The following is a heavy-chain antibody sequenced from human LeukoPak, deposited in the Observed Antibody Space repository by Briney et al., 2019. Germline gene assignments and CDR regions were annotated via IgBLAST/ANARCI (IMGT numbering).Heavy chain of an antibody. J-gene: IGHJ6*03. CDR1: GYSFNSQG. D-gene: IGHD6-13*01. CDR2: INTDSGNP. Sequence: ASVKVSCKASGYSFNSQGMNWVRQAPGQGLEWMGWINTDSGNPTYAQGFTGRFVFSLDTSVSTAYLQISSLKAEDTAVYYCARIPSLLGQQPYYYYMDVWGKGTTVTVSS. CDR3: ARIPSLLGQQPYYYYMDV. V-gene: IGHV7-4-1*02.